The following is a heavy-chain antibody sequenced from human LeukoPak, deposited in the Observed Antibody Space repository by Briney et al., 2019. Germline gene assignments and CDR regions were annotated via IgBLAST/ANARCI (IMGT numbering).Heavy chain of an antibody. D-gene: IGHD2-15*01. J-gene: IGHJ5*02. CDR3: ARGLYCSGGSCFIGEGDWFDP. Sequence: GESLKISCKGSGYSFTSYWIGWVRQMPGKGLEWMGIIYPGDSDTRYSPSFQGQVTISADKSISTAYLQWSSLKASDTAMYYCARGLYCSGGSCFIGEGDWFDPWGQGTLVTVSS. V-gene: IGHV5-51*01. CDR1: GYSFTSYW. CDR2: IYPGDSDT.